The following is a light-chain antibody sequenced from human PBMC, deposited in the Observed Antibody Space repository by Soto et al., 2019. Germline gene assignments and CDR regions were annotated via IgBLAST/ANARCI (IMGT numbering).Light chain of an antibody. CDR1: SSDVGGYNY. J-gene: IGLJ1*01. CDR3: CSFAGSYTYV. CDR2: EVS. V-gene: IGLV2-14*01. Sequence: SVLTQPASVSGSPGQSITISCTGTSSDVGGYNYVSWYQQHPGKAPKLMIYEVSNRPSGVSNRSSGSKSGNTASLTISGLQAEDEADYSCCSFAGSYTYVFGTGTKVTVL.